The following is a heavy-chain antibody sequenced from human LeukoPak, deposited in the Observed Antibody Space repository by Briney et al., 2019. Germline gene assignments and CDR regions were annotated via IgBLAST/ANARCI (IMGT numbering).Heavy chain of an antibody. CDR2: ISSSGSTI. CDR3: AKRVQNSVRNWFDP. V-gene: IGHV3-11*01. J-gene: IGHJ5*02. CDR1: GFTFSDYY. D-gene: IGHD2/OR15-2a*01. Sequence: GGSLRLSCAASGFTFSDYYMSWIRQAPGKGLEWVSYISSSGSTIYYADSVKGRFTISRDNSKNTLYLQMNSLRAEDTAVYYCAKRVQNSVRNWFDPWGQGTLVTVSS.